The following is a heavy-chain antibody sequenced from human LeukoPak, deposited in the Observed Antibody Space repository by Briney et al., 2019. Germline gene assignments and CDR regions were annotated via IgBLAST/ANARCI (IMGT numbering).Heavy chain of an antibody. D-gene: IGHD4-23*01. CDR3: ARGRPHGNDY. CDR2: IASDGSST. V-gene: IGHV3-74*01. CDR1: GFSFSLYG. J-gene: IGHJ4*02. Sequence: GGSLRLSCGASGFSFSLYGMNWVRQAPGKGLVWVSRIASDGSSTTYADSVKGRFSISRDNAKNTLYLQMNSLRVEDTAVYYCARGRPHGNDYWGQGTLVTVSS.